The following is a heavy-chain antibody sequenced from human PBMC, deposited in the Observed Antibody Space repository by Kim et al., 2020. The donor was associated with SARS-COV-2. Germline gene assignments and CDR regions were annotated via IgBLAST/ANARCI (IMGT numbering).Heavy chain of an antibody. CDR3: AKGAGQQLVMY. J-gene: IGHJ4*02. Sequence: GGSLRLSCTASGFSFSSYWISWVRQAPGKGLEWVANLNEGGSQKYYVDSVKGRFTISRDNAKNSLFLQMNSLRGEDTAVYYCAKGAGQQLVMYWGQG. D-gene: IGHD6-6*01. V-gene: IGHV3-7*03. CDR1: GFSFSSYW. CDR2: LNEGGSQK.